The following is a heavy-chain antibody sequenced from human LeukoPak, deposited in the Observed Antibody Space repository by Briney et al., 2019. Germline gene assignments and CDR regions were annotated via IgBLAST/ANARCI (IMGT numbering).Heavy chain of an antibody. D-gene: IGHD3-10*01. CDR2: ITSDGSTT. Sequence: PGGSLRLSCAASGFTFSRYWMQWVRQAPGKGLVWVSHITSDGSTTTYADSVKGRFTTSRDNDKRTLYLHMNSLRAEVTAVYYCVRDNYGVDYWGQGTLVTVSS. V-gene: IGHV3-74*03. CDR3: VRDNYGVDY. CDR1: GFTFSRYW. J-gene: IGHJ4*02.